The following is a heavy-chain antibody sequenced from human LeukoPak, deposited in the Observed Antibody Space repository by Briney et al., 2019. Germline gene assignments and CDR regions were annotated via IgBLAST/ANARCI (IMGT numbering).Heavy chain of an antibody. CDR2: ISYDGSNK. V-gene: IGHV3-30-3*01. CDR1: GFTFSSYA. CDR3: ASGRYSSGWYDPFDY. D-gene: IGHD6-19*01. J-gene: IGHJ4*02. Sequence: PGRSLRLSCAASGFTFSSYAMHWVRQAPGKGLEWVAVISYDGSNKYYADSVKGRFTISRDNSKNTLYLQMNSLRAEDTAVYYCASGRYSSGWYDPFDYWGQETLVTVSS.